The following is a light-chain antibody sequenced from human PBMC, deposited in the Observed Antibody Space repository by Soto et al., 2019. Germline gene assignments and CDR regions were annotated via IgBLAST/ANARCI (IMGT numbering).Light chain of an antibody. J-gene: IGKJ5*01. Sequence: DIQLTQSPSTLSGSVGEGVTVTSAASQTISSWLAWYQQKPGKAPKLLIYKASTLKSGVPSRFSGSGSGTDFTLTINSLQPEDFATYYCQQAKSFPITFGQGTRLEIK. CDR3: QQAKSFPIT. CDR1: QTISSW. V-gene: IGKV1-5*03. CDR2: KAS.